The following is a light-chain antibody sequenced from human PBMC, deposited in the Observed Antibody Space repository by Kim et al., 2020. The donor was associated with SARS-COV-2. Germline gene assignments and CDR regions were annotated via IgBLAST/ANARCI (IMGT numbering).Light chain of an antibody. V-gene: IGKV1-33*01. CDR1: QDISNY. CDR2: DAS. CDR3: QQYNNTPPT. Sequence: DIQMTQSPSSLSASVGDRVTITCQASQDISNYLNWYQQKPGKAPKLLIYDASSLETGVPSRFSGSGSGTDFTLTISSLQPEDIATYYCQQYNNTPPTFGQGTRVDIK. J-gene: IGKJ5*01.